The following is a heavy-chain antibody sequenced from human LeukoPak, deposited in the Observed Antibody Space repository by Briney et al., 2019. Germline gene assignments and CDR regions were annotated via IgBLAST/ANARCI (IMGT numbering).Heavy chain of an antibody. D-gene: IGHD6-19*01. CDR2: IKHSGST. Sequence: SETLSLTCAVYGGSFSGYYWSWIRQPPGKGLEWIGEIKHSGSTNYNPSLKSRVTISVDTSKNPFSLKLSYVTAADTAVYYCARGTSSGWFDPWGQGTLVTVSS. V-gene: IGHV4-34*01. CDR3: ARGTSSGWFDP. CDR1: GGSFSGYY. J-gene: IGHJ5*02.